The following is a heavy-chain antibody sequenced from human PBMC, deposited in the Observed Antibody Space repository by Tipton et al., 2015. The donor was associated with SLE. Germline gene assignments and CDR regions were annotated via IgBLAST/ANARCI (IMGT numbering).Heavy chain of an antibody. J-gene: IGHJ3*02. CDR2: IYHSGST. CDR1: GYSISSGYY. CDR3: ARDPSYDILTGDAFDI. V-gene: IGHV4-38-2*02. Sequence: TLSLTCAVSGYSISSGYYWGWIRQPPGKGLEWIGRIYHSGSTYYNPSLKSRVTISVDTSKNQFSLKLSSVTAADTAVYYCARDPSYDILTGDAFDIWGQGTMVTVSS. D-gene: IGHD3-9*01.